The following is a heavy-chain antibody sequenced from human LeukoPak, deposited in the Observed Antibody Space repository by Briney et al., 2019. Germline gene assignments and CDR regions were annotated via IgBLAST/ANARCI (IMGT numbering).Heavy chain of an antibody. J-gene: IGHJ4*02. V-gene: IGHV4-38-2*01. CDR1: GYSISSGYY. CDR2: IYHTGST. D-gene: IGHD3-22*01. Sequence: PSETLSLTCAVSGYSISSGYYWGWIRQPPGKGLEWIGSIYHTGSTYYNPSLQSRVTISLDSPKNQFSQKLTSVTAADTAVYYCASGGTAVVMALTYYFDTWGQGTPVTVSS. CDR3: ASGGTAVVMALTYYFDT.